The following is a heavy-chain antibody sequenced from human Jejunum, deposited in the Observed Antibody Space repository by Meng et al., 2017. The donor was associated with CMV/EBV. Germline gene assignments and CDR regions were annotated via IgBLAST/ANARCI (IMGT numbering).Heavy chain of an antibody. D-gene: IGHD4-11*01. Sequence: FTDYYMAWMRRAPGKGLEWVSYISGDGRTIHYADSVKGRFTMSRDDTQTSLYLQMNSLRAEDTAIYFCTRMKRTFDYTIQYFFDHWGQGTLVTVSS. J-gene: IGHJ4*02. V-gene: IGHV3-11*01. CDR1: FTDYY. CDR3: TRMKRTFDYTIQYFFDH. CDR2: ISGDGRTI.